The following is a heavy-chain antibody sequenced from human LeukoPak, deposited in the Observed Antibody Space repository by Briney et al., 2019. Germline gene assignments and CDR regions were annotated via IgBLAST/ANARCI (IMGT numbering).Heavy chain of an antibody. CDR3: AREGWVVAAGYYYYMDV. V-gene: IGHV4-38-2*02. CDR1: GYSISSGYY. D-gene: IGHD2-15*01. CDR2: IYHSGST. Sequence: SETLSLTCTVSGYSISSGYYWGWIRQPPGKGLEWIGSIYHSGSTYYNPSLKSRVTISVDTSKNQFSLKLSSVTAADTAVYYCAREGWVVAAGYYYYMDVWGKGTTVTASS. J-gene: IGHJ6*03.